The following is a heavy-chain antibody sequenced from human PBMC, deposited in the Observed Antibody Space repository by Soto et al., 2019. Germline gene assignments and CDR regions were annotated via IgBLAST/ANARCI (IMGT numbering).Heavy chain of an antibody. V-gene: IGHV3-74*01. Sequence: GGSLRLSCAASGFTFSSYWMHWVRQAPGKGLVWVSRINSDGSSTSYADSVKGRFTISRDNAKNTLYLQMNSLRAEDKAVYYCARDQVVYSGYSNYGGPIYYYYGMDVWGQGTTVTVSS. CDR3: ARDQVVYSGYSNYGGPIYYYYGMDV. CDR1: GFTFSSYW. CDR2: INSDGSST. D-gene: IGHD4-4*01. J-gene: IGHJ6*02.